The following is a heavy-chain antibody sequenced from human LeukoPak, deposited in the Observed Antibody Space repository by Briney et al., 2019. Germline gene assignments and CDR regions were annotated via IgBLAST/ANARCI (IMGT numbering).Heavy chain of an antibody. CDR2: IYYSGST. J-gene: IGHJ6*02. CDR3: ARDRTYYYYGMDV. Sequence: YPSETLSLTCTVPGGSISSYYWSWIRQPPGKGLEWIGYIYYSGSTNYNPSLKSRVTISVDTSKNQFSLKLSSVTAADTAVYYCARDRTYYYYGMDVWGQGTTVTVSS. CDR1: GGSISSYY. V-gene: IGHV4-59*01.